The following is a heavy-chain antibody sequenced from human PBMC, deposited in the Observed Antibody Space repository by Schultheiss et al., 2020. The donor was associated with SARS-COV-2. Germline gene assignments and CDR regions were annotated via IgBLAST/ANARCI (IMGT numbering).Heavy chain of an antibody. D-gene: IGHD2-15*01. Sequence: SQTLSLTCTVSGGSISSGGYYWSWIRQPPGKGLEWIGYIYYSGSTNYNPSLKSRVTISVDTSKNQFSLKLSSVTAADTAVYYCARPKKEQGYCSGGSCYSNWYFDLWGRGTLVTVSS. CDR3: ARPKKEQGYCSGGSCYSNWYFDL. CDR1: GGSISSGGYY. J-gene: IGHJ2*01. V-gene: IGHV4-61*08. CDR2: IYYSGST.